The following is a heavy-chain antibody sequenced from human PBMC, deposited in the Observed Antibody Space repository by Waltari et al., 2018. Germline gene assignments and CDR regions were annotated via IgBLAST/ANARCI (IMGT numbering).Heavy chain of an antibody. CDR1: GFTFSSYW. D-gene: IGHD3-16*01. CDR3: ARDSDGVPVAYGYFDL. V-gene: IGHV3-7*01. J-gene: IGHJ2*01. CDR2: IKQDGSEK. Sequence: EVQLVESGGGLVEPGGSLRLSCAASGFTFSSYWMSWVRQGPGKGLEWVANIKQDGSEKYYVDSVKGRFTISRDNAKNSLYLQMNSLRAEDTAVYYCARDSDGVPVAYGYFDLWGRGTLVTVSS.